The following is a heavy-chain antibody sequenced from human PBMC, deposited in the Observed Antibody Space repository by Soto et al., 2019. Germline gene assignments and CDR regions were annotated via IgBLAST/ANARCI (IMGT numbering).Heavy chain of an antibody. J-gene: IGHJ4*02. CDR1: GFTFSSYS. Sequence: EVQLVESGGGLVKPGGSLRLSCAASGFTFSSYSMNWVRQAPGKGLEWVSSISSRSSYIYYADSVKGRFTISRDNAKNSLYLQMNSLRAEDTAVYYCARDQPGYSYGYGLGYWGQGTVVTVSS. D-gene: IGHD5-18*01. V-gene: IGHV3-21*01. CDR3: ARDQPGYSYGYGLGY. CDR2: ISSRSSYI.